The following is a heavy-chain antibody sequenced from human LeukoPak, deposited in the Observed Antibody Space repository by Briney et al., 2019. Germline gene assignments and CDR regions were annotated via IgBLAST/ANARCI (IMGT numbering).Heavy chain of an antibody. D-gene: IGHD6-13*01. CDR1: GGSISSYY. Sequence: SETLSLTCTVSGGSISSYYCNWIRQPPGKGLEWIGEIHDSGSTNYNLSLKSRVSISIDKSKNQFSLSLTSVTAADTAVYYCARGGDSSTWYGHFDYWGQGTRVTVAS. CDR3: ARGGDSSTWYGHFDY. CDR2: IHDSGST. V-gene: IGHV4-59*12. J-gene: IGHJ4*02.